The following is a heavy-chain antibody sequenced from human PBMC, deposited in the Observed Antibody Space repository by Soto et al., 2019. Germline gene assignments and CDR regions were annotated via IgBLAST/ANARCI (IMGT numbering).Heavy chain of an antibody. D-gene: IGHD3-16*01. V-gene: IGHV4-30-2*01. Sequence: QLQLRESGSGLLKPSQTLSLTCAVSGYSITRCTYSWSWIRQAPGKGLESIGYVYHTGASNYNPSLMSRITMSVDVSKSQFSLNLTSATAADTAVYFCASGGGTASSCDYWGQGILVNVS. CDR1: GYSITRCTYS. CDR2: VYHTGAS. J-gene: IGHJ4*02. CDR3: ASGGGTASSCDY.